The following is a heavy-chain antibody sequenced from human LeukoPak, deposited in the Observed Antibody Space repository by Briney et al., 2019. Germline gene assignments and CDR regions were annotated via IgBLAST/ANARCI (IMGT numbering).Heavy chain of an antibody. CDR3: ARWAYGSGSYFYFDY. CDR1: GGSIGSYY. CDR2: IYYSGST. Sequence: PSETLSLTCTVSGGSIGSYYWSWIRQPPGKGLEWIGYIYYSGSTKYNPSLKSRVTISVDTSKNQFSLKLSSVTAADTAVYYCARWAYGSGSYFYFDYWGQGTLVTVSS. D-gene: IGHD3-10*01. V-gene: IGHV4-59*01. J-gene: IGHJ4*02.